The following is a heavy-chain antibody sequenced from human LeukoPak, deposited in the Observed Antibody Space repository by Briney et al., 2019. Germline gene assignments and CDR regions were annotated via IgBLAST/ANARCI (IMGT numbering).Heavy chain of an antibody. CDR3: ARAPYWGRFDC. Sequence: PGGSLRLSCAASGFTFSSYSMNWVRQAPGKGLEWVSSISSSSSYIYYADSVKGRFTLSRDNSKNTVYLQMNSLRAEDTAVYYCARAPYWGRFDCWGQGSLVTVSS. D-gene: IGHD7-27*01. CDR2: ISSSSSYI. CDR1: GFTFSSYS. J-gene: IGHJ4*02. V-gene: IGHV3-21*04.